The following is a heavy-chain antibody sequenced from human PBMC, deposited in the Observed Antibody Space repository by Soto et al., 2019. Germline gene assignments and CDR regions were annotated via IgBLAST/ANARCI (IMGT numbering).Heavy chain of an antibody. CDR3: ARAVGYSTYFPIYYYYMDV. V-gene: IGHV4-30-4*01. Sequence: PSETLSLTCTVSGGSISSGDYYWSWIRQPPGKGLEWIGYIYYSGSTYYNPSLKSRVSISVDTSKNQFSLKLSSVTAADTAVYCCARAVGYSTYFPIYYYYMDVWGKGTTVTIS. D-gene: IGHD4-4*01. CDR2: IYYSGST. CDR1: GGSISSGDYY. J-gene: IGHJ6*03.